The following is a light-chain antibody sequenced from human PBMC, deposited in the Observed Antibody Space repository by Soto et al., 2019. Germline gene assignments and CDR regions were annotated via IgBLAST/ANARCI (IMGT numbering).Light chain of an antibody. Sequence: DIQLTQSPSFLSASVGDRVTITCRASQGIGNFLAWYQQKPGKAPNLLIYAASTLQSGVPSRFSGSGSGTEFTLTISSLQPEDFATYYCQQSYSTPYTFGQGTKLEIK. CDR2: AAS. CDR1: QGIGNF. V-gene: IGKV1-9*01. J-gene: IGKJ2*01. CDR3: QQSYSTPYT.